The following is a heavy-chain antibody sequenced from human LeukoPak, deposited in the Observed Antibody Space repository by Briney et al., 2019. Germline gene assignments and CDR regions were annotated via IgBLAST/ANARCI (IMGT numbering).Heavy chain of an antibody. CDR2: IYPGDSDT. V-gene: IGHV5-51*01. CDR3: ARQGASIFDY. J-gene: IGHJ4*02. D-gene: IGHD4/OR15-4a*01. CDR1: GYSFTSYW. Sequence: GETLKISCKGSGYSFTSYWIAWVRQVPGKGLEWMGIIYPGDSDTRYSPSFQGQVTFSADKSISTAYLHWSSLKASDTAMYYCARQGASIFDYWGQGTLVTVSS.